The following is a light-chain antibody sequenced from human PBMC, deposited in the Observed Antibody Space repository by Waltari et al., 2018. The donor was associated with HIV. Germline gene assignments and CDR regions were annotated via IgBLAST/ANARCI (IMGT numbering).Light chain of an antibody. Sequence: QSVLTQPPSVSGAPGQRVTIPSTGNSSNIGAGFDVHWYQQVPETAPKLLIYGDTNRPSRVPDRFAGSKSGTSASLAITGLQAEDEADYYCQSYDSGLSVVFGGGTKLTVL. CDR1: SSNIGAGFD. J-gene: IGLJ3*02. CDR2: GDT. CDR3: QSYDSGLSVV. V-gene: IGLV1-40*01.